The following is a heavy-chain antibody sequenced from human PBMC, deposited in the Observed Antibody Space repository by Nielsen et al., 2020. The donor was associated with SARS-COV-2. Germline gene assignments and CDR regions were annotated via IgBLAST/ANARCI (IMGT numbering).Heavy chain of an antibody. CDR1: GFIFSDYN. D-gene: IGHD3-3*01. CDR3: ARLSNFWSGYNDY. V-gene: IGHV3-21*01. J-gene: IGHJ4*02. Sequence: GGSLRLSCAASGFIFSDYNMNWVRQAPGKGLEWVSFISSRSDYIYYADSMKGRFTISRDNSNNTLFLQMDSLTADDTAVYFCARLSNFWSGYNDYWGQGTLVIVSS. CDR2: ISSRSDYI.